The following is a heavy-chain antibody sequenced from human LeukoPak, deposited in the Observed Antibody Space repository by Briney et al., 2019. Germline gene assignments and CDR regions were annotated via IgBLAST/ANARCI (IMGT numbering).Heavy chain of an antibody. CDR2: IYSSGTT. Sequence: SETLSLTCTVSADSIRISTYYWAWVRQPPGKGLEWIGSIYSSGTTYYNPSLESQVSISLDTSKNQFSLKLTSVTAADTAVYYCARAGYASSWYAQFPFSFDSWGHGALVTVSS. CDR3: ARAGYASSWYAQFPFSFDS. J-gene: IGHJ4*01. D-gene: IGHD2-2*03. V-gene: IGHV4-39*07. CDR1: ADSIRISTYY.